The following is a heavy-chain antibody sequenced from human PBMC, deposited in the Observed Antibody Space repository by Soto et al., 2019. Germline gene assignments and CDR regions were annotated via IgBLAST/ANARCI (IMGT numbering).Heavy chain of an antibody. D-gene: IGHD3-10*01. J-gene: IGHJ4*02. CDR2: IYHSGST. V-gene: IGHV4-30-2*01. CDR1: GGSISSGGYS. Sequence: SETLSLTCAVSGGSISSGGYSWSWIRQPPGKGLEWIGYIYHSGSTYYNPSLKSRVTISVDRSKNQFSLKLSSVTAADTAVYYCARGVATDSGSYYNVWGQGTLVTVSS. CDR3: ARGVATDSGSYYNV.